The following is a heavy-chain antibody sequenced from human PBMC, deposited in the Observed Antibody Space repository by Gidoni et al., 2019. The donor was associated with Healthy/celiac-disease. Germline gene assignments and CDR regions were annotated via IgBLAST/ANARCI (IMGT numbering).Heavy chain of an antibody. CDR3: AKDFTVGYCSGGSCYDWFDP. V-gene: IGHV3-23*01. D-gene: IGHD2-15*01. CDR1: GFTLSLYA. Sequence: EVQLLESGGGLVQPVGSLRISCAASGFTLSLYAMSWVRQAPGKGLEWVSAISGSGGSTYYADSVKGRLTISRDNSKNTLYLQMNSLRAEDTAVYYCAKDFTVGYCSGGSCYDWFDPWGQGTLVTVSS. CDR2: ISGSGGST. J-gene: IGHJ5*02.